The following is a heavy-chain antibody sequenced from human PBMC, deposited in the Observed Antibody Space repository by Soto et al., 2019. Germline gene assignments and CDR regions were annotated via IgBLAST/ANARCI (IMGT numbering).Heavy chain of an antibody. J-gene: IGHJ4*02. D-gene: IGHD3-10*01. CDR3: APHPPYGPLDY. CDR2: IYYSENT. CDR1: GGSTSPGSNH. V-gene: IGHV4-39*01. Sequence: SETLSHTYTVSGGSTSPGSNHWGWIRQPPGKGLEWIGNIYYSENTYYNPSLKSRVTISVDTSKNQFSLRLTSVTAADTAVYYFAPHPPYGPLDYWGQGTLLSVS.